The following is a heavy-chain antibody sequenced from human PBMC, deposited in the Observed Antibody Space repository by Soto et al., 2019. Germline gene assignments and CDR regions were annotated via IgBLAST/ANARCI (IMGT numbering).Heavy chain of an antibody. CDR3: ARGNYDDTGDPVS. J-gene: IGHJ5*02. V-gene: IGHV1-69*13. Sequence: SVKVSCKASGGTFSNSGISWVRLAPGHGLEWMGGIIPMFGTANYAQNFQGRVTITADESTSTAYMELSSLRSEDTAVYYCARGNYDDTGDPVSWGQGTLVTVSS. CDR2: IIPMFGTA. D-gene: IGHD3-22*01. CDR1: GGTFSNSG.